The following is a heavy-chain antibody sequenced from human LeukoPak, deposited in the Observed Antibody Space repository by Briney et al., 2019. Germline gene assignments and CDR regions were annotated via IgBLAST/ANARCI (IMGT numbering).Heavy chain of an antibody. Sequence: SETLSLTCTVSGGSISSHYWSWIRQPPGKGLEWIGYIYYSGSTNYNPSLKSRVTISVDTFKNQFSLKLSSVTAADTAVYYCARVGYGFWSGYFDYWGQGTLVTVSS. CDR1: GGSISSHY. D-gene: IGHD3-3*01. CDR3: ARVGYGFWSGYFDY. CDR2: IYYSGST. V-gene: IGHV4-59*11. J-gene: IGHJ4*02.